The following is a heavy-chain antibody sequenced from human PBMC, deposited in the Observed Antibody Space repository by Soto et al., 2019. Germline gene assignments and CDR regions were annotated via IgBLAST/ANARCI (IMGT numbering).Heavy chain of an antibody. V-gene: IGHV3-21*01. CDR1: GFTFTNHN. Sequence: GGSLRLSCAASGFTFTNHNMNWVRQAPGKXLEWVSSISSSSSFRNYADSVKGRFSISRDNDKNLVYLQMDSLRAEDTAVYYCARDPPLSVLVVVATDDFWGQGPLVTVFS. J-gene: IGHJ4*02. CDR2: ISSSSSFR. D-gene: IGHD2-21*01. CDR3: ARDPPLSVLVVVATDDF.